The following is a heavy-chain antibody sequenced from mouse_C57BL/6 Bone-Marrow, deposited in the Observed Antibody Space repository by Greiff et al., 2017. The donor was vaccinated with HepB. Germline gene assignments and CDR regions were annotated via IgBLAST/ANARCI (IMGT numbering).Heavy chain of an antibody. D-gene: IGHD2-3*01. Sequence: QVQLQQSGAELVRPGASVTLSCKASGYTFTDYEMHWVKQTPVHGLEWIGAIDPETGGTAYNQKFKGKAILTADKSSSTAYMELRSLTSEDSAVYYCTINGYYWFAYWGQGTLVTVSA. CDR2: IDPETGGT. J-gene: IGHJ3*01. V-gene: IGHV1-15*01. CDR3: TINGYYWFAY. CDR1: GYTFTDYE.